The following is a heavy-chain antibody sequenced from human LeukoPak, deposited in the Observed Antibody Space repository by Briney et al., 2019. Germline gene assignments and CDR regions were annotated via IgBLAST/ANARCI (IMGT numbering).Heavy chain of an antibody. D-gene: IGHD6-19*01. CDR3: ARAQKAVTGTLDS. V-gene: IGHV4-59*01. CDR1: GDSISNYY. J-gene: IGHJ4*02. Sequence: SETLSLTCTVSGDSISNYYWSWIRQSPGKELEWIGYMYNRGSTIYNPSLKSRVTISTDTSKNQFSLRLTSVTAADTAVYYCARAQKAVTGTLDSWGQGTLITVSS. CDR2: MYNRGST.